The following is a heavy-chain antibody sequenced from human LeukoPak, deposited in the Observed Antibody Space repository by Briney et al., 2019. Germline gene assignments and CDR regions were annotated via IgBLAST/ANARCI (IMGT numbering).Heavy chain of an antibody. V-gene: IGHV4-59*02. D-gene: IGHD3-10*01. Sequence: PSETLSLTCTVSGGSVSGYYWSWIRQPPGKGLEWIGFIYYSGTTSYNPSLKSRVTMSVDTSKNQFSLKVTSVTAADTAVYFCARDRGISGSYYPFDYWGQGTLVTVSS. CDR2: IYYSGTT. CDR3: ARDRGISGSYYPFDY. J-gene: IGHJ4*02. CDR1: GGSVSGYY.